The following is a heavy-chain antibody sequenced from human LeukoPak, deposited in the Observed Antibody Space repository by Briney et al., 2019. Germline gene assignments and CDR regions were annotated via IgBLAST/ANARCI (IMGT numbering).Heavy chain of an antibody. V-gene: IGHV3-30*04. J-gene: IGHJ4*02. CDR1: GFTFSSYA. CDR2: ISYDGSNK. Sequence: GGTLRLSCAASGFTFSSYAMHWVRQAPGKGLEWVAVISYDGSNKYYADSVKGRLTIPRDNSKNTLYLQMNSLRAEDTAVYYCASLMAAEDYWGQGTLVTVSS. D-gene: IGHD2-8*01. CDR3: ASLMAAEDY.